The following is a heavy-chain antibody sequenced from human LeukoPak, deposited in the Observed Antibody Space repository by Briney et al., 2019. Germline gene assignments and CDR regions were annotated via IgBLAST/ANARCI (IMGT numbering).Heavy chain of an antibody. CDR2: IKKDGSEK. V-gene: IGHV3-7*01. J-gene: IGHJ4*02. CDR1: GFTFSSYW. D-gene: IGHD6-13*01. Sequence: PGGSLRLSCAASGFTFSSYWMSWVRQAPGKGLEWVANIKKDGSEKYYVDSVKGRFTISRDNAKNSLYLQMNSLRAEDTAVYYCARVSKKWQQLGTFDYWGQGTLVTVSS. CDR3: ARVSKKWQQLGTFDY.